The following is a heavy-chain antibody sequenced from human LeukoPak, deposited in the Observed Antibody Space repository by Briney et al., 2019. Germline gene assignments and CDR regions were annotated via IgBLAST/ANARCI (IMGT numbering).Heavy chain of an antibody. J-gene: IGHJ4*02. CDR1: GFTVSSNY. D-gene: IGHD3-10*01. Sequence: GGSLRLSCAASGFTVSSNYMNWVRQAPGKGLEWVSYISNIDTTIYYADSVKGRFTISRDNAKNSLYLQMNSLRAEDTALYYCAREGAGIMIRGVILDYWGQGTLVTVSS. V-gene: IGHV3-48*03. CDR3: AREGAGIMIRGVILDY. CDR2: ISNIDTTI.